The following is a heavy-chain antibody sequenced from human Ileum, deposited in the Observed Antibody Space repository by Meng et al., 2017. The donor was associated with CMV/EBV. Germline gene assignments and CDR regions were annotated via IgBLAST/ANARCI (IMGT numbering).Heavy chain of an antibody. Sequence: QLQIQQGGAGLLKPSETLSLTCSLGGSFSPYTWSWIRQAPGKGLEWIGEINQYGSTNFNPSVKSRVTISRDTSKNQFSLRLNSVTAADAAVYYCVTADHHAIKYWGQGTLVTASS. CDR2: INQYGST. J-gene: IGHJ4*02. CDR1: GSFSPYT. V-gene: IGHV4-34*01. CDR3: VTADHHAIKY. D-gene: IGHD5-12*01.